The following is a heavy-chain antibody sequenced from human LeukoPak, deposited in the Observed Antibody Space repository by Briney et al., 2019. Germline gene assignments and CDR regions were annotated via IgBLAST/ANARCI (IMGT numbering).Heavy chain of an antibody. CDR2: IIPILGIA. CDR1: GGTFSSYA. D-gene: IGHD1-14*01. CDR3: ATDLSRITGTTAIDY. V-gene: IGHV1-69*04. J-gene: IGHJ4*02. Sequence: ASVKVSCKASGGTFSSYAISWVRQAPGQGLEWMGRIIPILGIANYAQKFQGRVTITADKSTSTAYMELSSLRSEDTAVYYCATDLSRITGTTAIDYWGQGTLVTVSS.